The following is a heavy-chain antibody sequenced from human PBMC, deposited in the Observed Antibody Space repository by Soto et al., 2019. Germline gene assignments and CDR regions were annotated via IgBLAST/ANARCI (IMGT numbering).Heavy chain of an antibody. CDR3: AADSKYYYDSSGYFRYYYYGMDV. J-gene: IGHJ6*02. V-gene: IGHV1-58*01. CDR1: GFTFTSSA. D-gene: IGHD3-22*01. CDR2: IVVGSGNT. Sequence: QMQLVQSGPEVKKPGTSVKVSCKASGFTFTSSAVQWVRQARGQRLEWLGWIVVGSGNTNYAQKLQERVTITRDMSTSTAYMELSSLRSEDTAVYYCAADSKYYYDSSGYFRYYYYGMDVWGQGTTVTVSS.